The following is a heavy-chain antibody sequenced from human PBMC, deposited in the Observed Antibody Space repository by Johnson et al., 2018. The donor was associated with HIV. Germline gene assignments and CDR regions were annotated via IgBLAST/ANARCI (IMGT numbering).Heavy chain of an antibody. CDR2: INWNGGST. CDR3: ARDRGSGWDDAFDI. V-gene: IGHV3-20*04. J-gene: IGHJ3*02. Sequence: VQLVESGGGVVQPGRSLRLSCAASGFTFSSYAMHWVRQTPGKGLEWVSGINWNGGSTGYADSVKGRFTISRDNAKNSLYLQMNSLRAEDTAVYYCARDRGSGWDDAFDIWGQGTMVTVSS. D-gene: IGHD6-19*01. CDR1: GFTFSSYA.